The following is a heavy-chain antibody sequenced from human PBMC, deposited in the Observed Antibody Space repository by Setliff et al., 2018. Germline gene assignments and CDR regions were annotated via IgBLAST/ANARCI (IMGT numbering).Heavy chain of an antibody. CDR3: ARRVRIAVLHLYYFEY. Sequence: SVKVSCKASGGTFTNYAISWVRQAPGQGLEWMGRIIPIFGIPHYAQKFQGRVTITADNSTGTAYMELSSLRSDDTALYYCARRVRIAVLHLYYFEYWGQGTLVTVSS. V-gene: IGHV1-69*04. J-gene: IGHJ4*02. D-gene: IGHD6-19*01. CDR2: IIPIFGIP. CDR1: GGTFTNYA.